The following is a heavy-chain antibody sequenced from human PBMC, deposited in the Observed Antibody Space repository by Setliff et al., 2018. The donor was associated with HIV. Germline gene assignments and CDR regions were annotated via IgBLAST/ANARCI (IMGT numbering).Heavy chain of an antibody. CDR3: ARSPDTSGYYRFDSFDM. CDR2: INPYNANA. V-gene: IGHV1-18*04. CDR1: GYAFTNYY. J-gene: IGHJ3*02. Sequence: ASVKVSCKASGYAFTNYYLHWVRQAPGQGLEWVGWINPYNANANNAQKVQGRITMTTDSFTNTAYMELRSLRSDDTAVYYCARSPDTSGYYRFDSFDMWGQGTMVTVSS. D-gene: IGHD3-22*01.